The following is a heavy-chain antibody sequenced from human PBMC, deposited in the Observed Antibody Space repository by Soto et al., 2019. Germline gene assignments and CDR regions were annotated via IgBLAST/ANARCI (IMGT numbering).Heavy chain of an antibody. V-gene: IGHV1-69*13. Sequence: ASVKVSCKASGGTFSSYAISWVRQAPGQGLEWMGGIIPIFGTANYAQKFQGRVTITADESTSTAYMELSSLRSEDTAVYYCARGEQQLVLPHDYYYYYGMDVWGQGTTVTVS. D-gene: IGHD6-13*01. J-gene: IGHJ6*02. CDR3: ARGEQQLVLPHDYYYYYGMDV. CDR1: GGTFSSYA. CDR2: IIPIFGTA.